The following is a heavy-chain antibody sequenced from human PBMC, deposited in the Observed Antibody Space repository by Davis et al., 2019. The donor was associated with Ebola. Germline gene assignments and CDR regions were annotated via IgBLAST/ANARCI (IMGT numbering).Heavy chain of an antibody. CDR3: ARRMDV. CDR1: GDTSGHY. CDR2: IYYSGST. J-gene: IGHJ6*02. Sequence: SETLSLTCTVSGDTSGHYWNWIRQPPGKGLEWIGSIYYSGSTYYNPSLKSRVTISVDTSKNQFSLKLSSVTAADTAVYYCARRMDVWGQGTTVTVSS. V-gene: IGHV4-39*01.